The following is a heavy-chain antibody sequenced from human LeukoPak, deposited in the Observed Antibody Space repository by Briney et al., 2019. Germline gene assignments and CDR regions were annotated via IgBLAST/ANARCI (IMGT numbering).Heavy chain of an antibody. D-gene: IGHD4-23*01. CDR1: GFTLSSNY. Sequence: GGSLRLSYAASGFTLSSNYMSWVRQAPGKGLEWVSVIYSGGSTYYADSVKGRFTISRDNSKNTLYLQMNSVRAEDTAVYYCARDPDLYGGNPPGDYWGQGTLVTVSS. CDR2: IYSGGST. CDR3: ARDPDLYGGNPPGDY. J-gene: IGHJ4*02. V-gene: IGHV3-53*01.